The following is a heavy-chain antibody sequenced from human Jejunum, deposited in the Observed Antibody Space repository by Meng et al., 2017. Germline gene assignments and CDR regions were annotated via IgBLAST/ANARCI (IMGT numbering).Heavy chain of an antibody. CDR2: IYISGTT. Sequence: QLQESGPGLAKPSETLSLTCAVSGDSISGYYWNWIRQPAGKGLEWIGRIYISGTTNFNPSFESRVTMSVDTSKNEVSLHMNSVTAADTAVYYCARGGPSGGFDPWGQGTLVTVSS. CDR3: ARGGPSGGFDP. V-gene: IGHV4-4*07. D-gene: IGHD1-26*01. CDR1: GDSISGYY. J-gene: IGHJ5*02.